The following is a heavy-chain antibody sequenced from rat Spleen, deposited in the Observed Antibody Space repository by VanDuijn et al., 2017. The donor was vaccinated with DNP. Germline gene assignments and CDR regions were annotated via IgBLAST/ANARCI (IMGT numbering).Heavy chain of an antibody. CDR2: IIYDGRRS. V-gene: IGHV5S10*01. D-gene: IGHD1-5*01. J-gene: IGHJ4*01. Sequence: EVHLVESGGGLVQPGRSLKVSCAASGFTFSDYYMAWVRQAPKTGLEWVATIIYDGRRSYYRDSVKGRFIISRDNAKSTLYLQMDSLRSEETATYYCTRHGEVHLRYAMDAWGQGTSVTVSS. CDR1: GFTFSDYY. CDR3: TRHGEVHLRYAMDA.